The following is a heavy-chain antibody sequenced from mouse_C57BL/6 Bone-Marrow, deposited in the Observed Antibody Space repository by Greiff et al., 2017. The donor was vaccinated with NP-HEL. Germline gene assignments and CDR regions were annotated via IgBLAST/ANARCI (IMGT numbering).Heavy chain of an antibody. CDR2: ISSGGDYI. D-gene: IGHD2-3*01. CDR1: GFTFSSYA. V-gene: IGHV5-9-1*02. CDR3: TRVDGYYYFDD. J-gene: IGHJ2*01. Sequence: DVKLVESGEGLVKPGGSLTLSCAASGFTFSSYAMSWVRQTPEQRLEWVAYISSGGDYIYYADTVKGRFTISRDNARNTLYLQMSSLKSEDTAMYYCTRVDGYYYFDDWGQGTTLTVSS.